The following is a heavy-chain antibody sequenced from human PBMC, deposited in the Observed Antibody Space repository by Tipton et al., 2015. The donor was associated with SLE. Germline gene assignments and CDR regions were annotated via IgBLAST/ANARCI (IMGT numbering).Heavy chain of an antibody. Sequence: TLSLTCTVSGGSINTNNYYWGWVRQPPGKGLEWIGSVFYSGTTYYKPSLRSRVTISIDTSKNQFSLKLSSVTAADAAVYYCARHDYDDNGYYMHYFDYWGQGTLVTVSS. CDR3: ARHDYDDNGYYMHYFDY. D-gene: IGHD3-22*01. V-gene: IGHV4-39*01. CDR2: VFYSGTT. CDR1: GGSINTNNYY. J-gene: IGHJ4*02.